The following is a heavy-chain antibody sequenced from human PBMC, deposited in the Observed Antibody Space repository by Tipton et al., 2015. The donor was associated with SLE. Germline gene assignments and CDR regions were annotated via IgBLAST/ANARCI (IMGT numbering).Heavy chain of an antibody. Sequence: TLSLTCVVSGGSISRSRYFWGWIRQSPGKGLEWIGTIYYNGGTHSNPSLKSRVSISVDTSKNQLSLKLISVTAADTAVYFCARLVGGYARWGQGTLVTVSS. D-gene: IGHD5-12*01. CDR1: GGSISRSRYF. CDR3: ARLVGGYAR. J-gene: IGHJ4*02. V-gene: IGHV4-39*01. CDR2: IYYNGGT.